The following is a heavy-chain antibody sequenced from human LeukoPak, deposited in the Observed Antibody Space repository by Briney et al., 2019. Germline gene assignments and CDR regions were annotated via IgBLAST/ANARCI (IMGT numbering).Heavy chain of an antibody. D-gene: IGHD3-10*01. J-gene: IGHJ4*02. CDR1: GFTFSSYG. V-gene: IGHV3-30*18. CDR2: ISYDGSNK. Sequence: GGSLRLSCAASGFTFSSYGMHWVRQAPGKGLEWVAVISYDGSNKYYADSVKGRFTISRDNSKNTLYLQMSSLRAEDTAVYYCAKGDDYGSGSYPYYFDYWGQGTLVTVSS. CDR3: AKGDDYGSGSYPYYFDY.